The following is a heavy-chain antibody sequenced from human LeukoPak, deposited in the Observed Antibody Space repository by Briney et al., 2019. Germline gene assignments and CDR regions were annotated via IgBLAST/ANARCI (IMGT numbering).Heavy chain of an antibody. CDR2: IDWDDDK. CDR1: GFSLSTSGMC. CDR3: ARRDSSSWYFDF. V-gene: IGHV2-70*01. D-gene: IGHD6-13*01. J-gene: IGHJ4*02. Sequence: ESGPALVKPTQTLTLTCTFSGFSLSTSGMCVNRIRQPPGKALEWLAHIDWDDDKYYTTSLKTRLTISKDTSKNQVVLKMTNMDPVDTATYYCARRDSSSWYFDFWGQGTLVTVSS.